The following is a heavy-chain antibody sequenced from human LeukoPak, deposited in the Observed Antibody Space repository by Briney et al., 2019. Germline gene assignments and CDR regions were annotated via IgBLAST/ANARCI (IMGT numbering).Heavy chain of an antibody. J-gene: IGHJ5*02. Sequence: SETLSLTCTVSGGSISSYYWSWIRQPPGKGLEWIGEINHSGSTNYNPSLKSRVTISVDTSKNQFSLKLSSVTAADTAVYYCARGPPRITIFGVVSWFDPWGQGTLVTVSS. CDR2: INHSGST. CDR3: ARGPPRITIFGVVSWFDP. CDR1: GGSISSYY. V-gene: IGHV4-34*01. D-gene: IGHD3-3*01.